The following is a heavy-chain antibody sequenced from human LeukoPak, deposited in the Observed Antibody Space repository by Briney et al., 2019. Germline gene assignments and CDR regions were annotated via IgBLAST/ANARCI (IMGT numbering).Heavy chain of an antibody. CDR1: GGTFSSYA. D-gene: IGHD3-22*01. J-gene: IGHJ4*02. CDR3: ARATDYYDSSGYIN. Sequence: SVKVSCKASGGTFSSYAISWVRQAPGQGLEWMGRIIPILGIANYAQKFQGRVTITADKSTSTAYMGLSSLRSEDTAVYYCARATDYYDSSGYINWGQGTLVTVSS. V-gene: IGHV1-69*04. CDR2: IIPILGIA.